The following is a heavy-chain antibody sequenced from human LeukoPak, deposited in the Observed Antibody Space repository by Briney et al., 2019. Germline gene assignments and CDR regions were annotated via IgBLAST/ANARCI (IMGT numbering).Heavy chain of an antibody. Sequence: GGSLRLSCAASGFTFSSYAMSWVRRAPGKGLEWVSAISGRGVSTYYADSVKGRFTISRDNSKNTLYLQMNSLRAEDTAVYYCAKSPPYSSGWYYFDYWGQGTLVTVSS. CDR1: GFTFSSYA. V-gene: IGHV3-23*01. CDR3: AKSPPYSSGWYYFDY. D-gene: IGHD6-19*01. J-gene: IGHJ4*02. CDR2: ISGRGVST.